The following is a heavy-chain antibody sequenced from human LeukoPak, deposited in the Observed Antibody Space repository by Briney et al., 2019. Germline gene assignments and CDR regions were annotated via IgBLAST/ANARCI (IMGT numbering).Heavy chain of an antibody. D-gene: IGHD3-16*02. CDR1: EFSVGSNY. CDR2: IYSGGST. V-gene: IGHV3-66*01. CDR3: ARGAAYYDYVWGSYRYVWFDP. J-gene: IGHJ5*02. Sequence: PGGSLRLSCAASEFSVGSNYMTWVRQAPGKGLEWVSLIYSGGSTYYADSVKGRFTISRDNSKNTLYLQMNSLRAEDTAVYYCARGAAYYDYVWGSYRYVWFDPWGQGTLVTVSS.